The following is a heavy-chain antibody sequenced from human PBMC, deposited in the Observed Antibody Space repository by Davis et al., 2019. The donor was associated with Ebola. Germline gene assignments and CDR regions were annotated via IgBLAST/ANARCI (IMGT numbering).Heavy chain of an antibody. J-gene: IGHJ4*02. V-gene: IGHV5-51*01. D-gene: IGHD3-3*02. CDR2: IYPGDSDT. CDR1: GYTFTTYW. Sequence: GESLNTSCKGSGYTFTTYWIGWVRQMPGKGLEWMGIIYPGDSDTRYSPSFQGQVTISADKSISTAYLQWSSLKASDTAMYYCARRGGWSGAFLDYWGQGTLVTVSS. CDR3: ARRGGWSGAFLDY.